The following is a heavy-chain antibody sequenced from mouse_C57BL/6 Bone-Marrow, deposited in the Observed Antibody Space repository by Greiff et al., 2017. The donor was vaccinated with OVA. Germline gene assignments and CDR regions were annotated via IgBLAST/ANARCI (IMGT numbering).Heavy chain of an antibody. Sequence: VKLMESGAELVRPGTSVKVSCKASGYAFTNYLIEWVKQRPGQGLEWIGVINPGSGGTNYNEKFKGKATLTADKSSSTAYMQLSSLTSEDSAVYFCARREDYYGSSPDYWGQGTTLTVSS. CDR1: GYAFTNYL. V-gene: IGHV1-54*01. CDR2: INPGSGGT. CDR3: ARREDYYGSSPDY. D-gene: IGHD1-1*01. J-gene: IGHJ2*01.